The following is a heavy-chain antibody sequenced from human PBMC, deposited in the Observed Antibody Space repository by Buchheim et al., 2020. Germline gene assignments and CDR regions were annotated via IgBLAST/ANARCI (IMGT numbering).Heavy chain of an antibody. D-gene: IGHD3-3*01. J-gene: IGHJ6*02. CDR1: GFTFSNYW. CDR2: IKQDGSEK. Sequence: EVQLVESGGGLVQPGGSLRLSCAASGFTFSNYWMSWVRQAPGQGLEWVAYIKQDGSEKYYVDSVKGRFTISRDNAKNSLYLQMNSLRAEDTAVYYCARDEYYDFWNGYLDYYGMDVWGQGTT. CDR3: ARDEYYDFWNGYLDYYGMDV. V-gene: IGHV3-7*01.